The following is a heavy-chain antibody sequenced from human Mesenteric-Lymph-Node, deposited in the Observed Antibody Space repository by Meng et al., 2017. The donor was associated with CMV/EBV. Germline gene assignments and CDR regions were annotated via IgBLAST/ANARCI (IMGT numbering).Heavy chain of an antibody. Sequence: ASVKVSCKASGYTFTGYYMHWVRQAPGQGLEWMGWINPNNDATNYAQNFQGKITMTRVTSTSTAYMELTNLKSDDTALYFCARGWPVDKPFYYYGMDVWGQGTTVTVSS. CDR3: ARGWPVDKPFYYYGMDV. J-gene: IGHJ6*02. V-gene: IGHV1-2*02. CDR2: INPNNDAT. CDR1: GYTFTGYY. D-gene: IGHD2-15*01.